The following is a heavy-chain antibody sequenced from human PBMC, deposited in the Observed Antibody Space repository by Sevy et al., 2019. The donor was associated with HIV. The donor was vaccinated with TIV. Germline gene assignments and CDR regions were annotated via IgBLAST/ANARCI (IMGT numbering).Heavy chain of an antibody. D-gene: IGHD6-13*01. Sequence: ASETLSLTCTASGASIRDSSYYWAWIRQPPGKGLEWIGNIYSYGETYYNSSLKSRVTISVDTSKNQFSLSLTSVTAADTAIYFCARSMEQQLDAFDIWGQGTMVTVSS. CDR2: IYSYGET. V-gene: IGHV4-39*01. CDR3: ARSMEQQLDAFDI. J-gene: IGHJ3*02. CDR1: GASIRDSSYY.